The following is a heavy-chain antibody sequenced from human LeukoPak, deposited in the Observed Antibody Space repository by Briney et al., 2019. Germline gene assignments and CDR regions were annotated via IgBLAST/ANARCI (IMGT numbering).Heavy chain of an antibody. Sequence: ASVKVSCKASGYTFTSYGISWVRQAPGQGLEWMGWISAYNGNTNYAQKLQGRVTMTTDTSTSTAYMELRSLRSDDTAVYYCARARDGYDFWSVYSNQRPNWFDPWGQGTLVTVSS. J-gene: IGHJ5*02. V-gene: IGHV1-18*01. D-gene: IGHD3-3*01. CDR1: GYTFTSYG. CDR2: ISAYNGNT. CDR3: ARARDGYDFWSVYSNQRPNWFDP.